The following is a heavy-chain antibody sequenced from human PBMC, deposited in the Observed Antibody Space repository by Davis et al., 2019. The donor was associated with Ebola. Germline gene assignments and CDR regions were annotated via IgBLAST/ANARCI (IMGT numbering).Heavy chain of an antibody. J-gene: IGHJ6*02. V-gene: IGHV3-21*01. CDR1: GFIFSGYT. CDR3: ARDPTRTYYDFWSGSSDYYYGMDV. Sequence: PGGSLRLSCAASGFIFSGYTMNWVRQAPGKGLEWVSSISTSSTDIYYADSVKGRFTIFRDNAKNSLYLQMNSLRAEDTAVYYCARDPTRTYYDFWSGSSDYYYGMDVWGQGTTVTVSS. CDR2: ISTSSTDI. D-gene: IGHD3-3*01.